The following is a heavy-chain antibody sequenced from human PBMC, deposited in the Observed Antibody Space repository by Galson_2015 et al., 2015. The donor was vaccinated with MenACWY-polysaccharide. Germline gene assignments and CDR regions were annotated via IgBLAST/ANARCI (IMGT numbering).Heavy chain of an antibody. CDR1: GFTFSNFW. V-gene: IGHV3-7*01. D-gene: IGHD1-26*01. Sequence: SLRLSCAASGFTFSNFWMTWVRQAPGKGLEWVAYIKEDGSAKDYADSVKGRFTISRDNAKNSLYLQMNSLRAEDTAVYYCARIVGGGLDVWGQGTTVTVSS. J-gene: IGHJ6*02. CDR2: IKEDGSAK. CDR3: ARIVGGGLDV.